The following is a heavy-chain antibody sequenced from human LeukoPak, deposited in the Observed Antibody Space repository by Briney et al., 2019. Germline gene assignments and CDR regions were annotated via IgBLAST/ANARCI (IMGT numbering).Heavy chain of an antibody. CDR3: ARSPHILTGENFDY. CDR1: GYTFTGYY. J-gene: IGHJ4*02. CDR2: INPNHGDT. D-gene: IGHD3-9*01. V-gene: IGHV1-2*02. Sequence: GASLKVSCKASGYTFTGYYMHWVRQAPGQGLEWMGWINPNHGDTNYAQKFQDRVSMTRDTSISTAYMHLSRLRSADTAVYYCARSPHILTGENFDYWGQGTLLTVSS.